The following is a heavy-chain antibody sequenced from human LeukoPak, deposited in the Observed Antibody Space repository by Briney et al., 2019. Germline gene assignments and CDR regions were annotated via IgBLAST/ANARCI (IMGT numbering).Heavy chain of an antibody. D-gene: IGHD2-21*02. CDR2: INPSGGST. CDR1: GYTFTSYY. J-gene: IGHJ4*02. CDR3: AKLSRGDTEFDY. Sequence: ASVKVSCKTSGYTFTSYYIHWVRQAPGQGLEWMGIINPSGGSTSYAQKFQGRVTMTRDTSTSTVYMYLSSLRSEDTAVYYCAKLSRGDTEFDYWGQGTLVTVSS. V-gene: IGHV1-46*01.